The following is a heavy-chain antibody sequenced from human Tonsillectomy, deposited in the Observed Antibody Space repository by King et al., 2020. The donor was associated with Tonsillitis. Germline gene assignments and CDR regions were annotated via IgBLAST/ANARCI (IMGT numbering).Heavy chain of an antibody. CDR3: ARDVTENVYYYGIDV. Sequence: QVQLVESGGGLVKPGGSLRLSCAVSGFTFSDYQMSWVRQAPGKGLEWLSYISKSNGYTRYADSVKGRFTFSRDNARNSVYLQLNNLRAEDTAVYFCARDVTENVYYYGIDVWGQGTTVIVSS. CDR2: ISKSNGYT. CDR1: GFTFSDYQ. V-gene: IGHV3-11*06. J-gene: IGHJ6*02. D-gene: IGHD2/OR15-2a*01.